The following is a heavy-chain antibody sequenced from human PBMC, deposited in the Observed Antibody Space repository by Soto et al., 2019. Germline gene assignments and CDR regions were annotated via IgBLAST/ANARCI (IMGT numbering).Heavy chain of an antibody. J-gene: IGHJ4*02. CDR2: ISGSGGST. CDR1: GFTFSSYA. Sequence: EVQLLESGGGLVQPGGSLRLSCAASGFTFSSYAMSWVRQAPGKGLEWVSAISGSGGSTYYADSVKGRFTISRDNSKNTLYLQMNSLRAEDTAVYYCAPTRSYGDRRGWYFDYWGQGTLVTVSS. V-gene: IGHV3-23*01. CDR3: APTRSYGDRRGWYFDY. D-gene: IGHD4-17*01.